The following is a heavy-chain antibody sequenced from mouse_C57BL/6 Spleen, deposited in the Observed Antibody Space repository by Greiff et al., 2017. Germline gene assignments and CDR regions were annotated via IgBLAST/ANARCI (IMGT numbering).Heavy chain of an antibody. J-gene: IGHJ4*01. CDR3: ARQELDYGRSPYYYAKYY. CDR1: GFTFSSYT. D-gene: IGHD1-1*01. V-gene: IGHV5-9*01. Sequence: EVQGVESGGGLVKPGGSLKLSCAASGFTFSSYTMSWVRQTPEKRLEWVATISGGGGNTDYPDSVKGRFTISRDNAKNTLYLHMSSLRSEDTALYYCARQELDYGRSPYYYAKYYWGQGTSVTVSS. CDR2: ISGGGGNT.